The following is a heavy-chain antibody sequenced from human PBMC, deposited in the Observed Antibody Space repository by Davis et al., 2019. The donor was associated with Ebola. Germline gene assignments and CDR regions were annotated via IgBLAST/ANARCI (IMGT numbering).Heavy chain of an antibody. J-gene: IGHJ4*02. D-gene: IGHD6-6*01. CDR3: ARQAYRSSSYYFDY. CDR1: GYSISSSSHF. CDR2: IYYSGST. V-gene: IGHV4-39*01. Sequence: PSETLSLTCTVSGYSISSSSHFWGWIRQPPGKGLEWIGSIYYSGSTYYNPSLKSRVTISVDTSKNQFSLRLSSVTAADTTVYYCARQAYRSSSYYFDYWGQGTLVTVSS.